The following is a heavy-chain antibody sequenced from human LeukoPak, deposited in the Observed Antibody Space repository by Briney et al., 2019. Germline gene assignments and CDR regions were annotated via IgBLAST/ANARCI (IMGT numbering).Heavy chain of an antibody. V-gene: IGHV4-34*01. Sequence: SETLSLTCAVYGGSFSGYYWSWIRQPPGKGLEWIGEINHSGSTNYNPSLKSRVTISVDTSKNQFSLKLSSVTAADTAVYYCARGNGYYARYFDYWGQGTLVTVSP. D-gene: IGHD3-3*01. CDR2: INHSGST. CDR1: GGSFSGYY. CDR3: ARGNGYYARYFDY. J-gene: IGHJ4*02.